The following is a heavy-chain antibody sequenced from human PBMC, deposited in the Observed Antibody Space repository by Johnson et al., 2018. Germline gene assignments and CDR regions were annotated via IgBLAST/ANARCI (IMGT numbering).Heavy chain of an antibody. CDR3: AKGEGYSILLRELRH. CDR2: ISYDGSNK. D-gene: IGHD1-26*01. J-gene: IGHJ1*01. Sequence: QVQLVESGGGVVQPGRSLRLSCAASGFTFSSYGMHWVRQAPGKGLEWVAVISYDGSNKYYADSVKGRFTISRDNAKNSLYLQMNSLRAEDTALYYCAKGEGYSILLRELRHWGQDTLVTVSS. V-gene: IGHV3-30*18. CDR1: GFTFSSYG.